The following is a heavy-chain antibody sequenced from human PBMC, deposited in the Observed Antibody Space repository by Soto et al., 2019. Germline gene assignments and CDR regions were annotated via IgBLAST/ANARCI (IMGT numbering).Heavy chain of an antibody. CDR3: ARHSTEQWPDKFLDY. D-gene: IGHD6-19*01. Sequence: PSETLSLTCTVSGGSISSYYWSWIRQPPGKGLEWIGYIYYSGSTNYNPSLKSRITISVDTSKNQFSLKLSSVTAADTAVYYCARHSTEQWPDKFLDYWGQGTLVTVSS. J-gene: IGHJ4*02. CDR1: GGSISSYY. V-gene: IGHV4-59*08. CDR2: IYYSGST.